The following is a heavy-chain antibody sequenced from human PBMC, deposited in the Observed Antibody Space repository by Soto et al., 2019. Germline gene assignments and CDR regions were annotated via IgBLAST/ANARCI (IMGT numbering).Heavy chain of an antibody. J-gene: IGHJ4*02. D-gene: IGHD3-9*01. CDR3: ARVRWGDYDILTGPLYYFDY. CDR1: GGSISSYY. CDR2: IYYSGST. Sequence: SETLSLTCTVSGGSISSYYWSWIRQPPGKGLEWIGYIYYSGSTNYNPSLKSRVTISVDTSKNQFSLKLSSVTAADTAVYYCARVRWGDYDILTGPLYYFDYSGQVTLVTVSS. V-gene: IGHV4-59*01.